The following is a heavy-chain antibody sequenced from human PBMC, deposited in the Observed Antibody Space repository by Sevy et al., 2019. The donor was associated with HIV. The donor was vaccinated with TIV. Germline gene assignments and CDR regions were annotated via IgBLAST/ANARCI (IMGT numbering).Heavy chain of an antibody. D-gene: IGHD3-10*01. Sequence: GGSLRLSCAASGFTFSDYYMSWIRQAPGKGLEGVSYISSSGSTIYYADSVEGRFTISRDNAKNSLYLQMNSLRAEDTAVYYCAGDLNEVRSLFEPKAGVRARALDYWGQGTLVTVSS. J-gene: IGHJ4*02. V-gene: IGHV3-11*01. CDR1: GFTFSDYY. CDR2: ISSSGSTI. CDR3: AGDLNEVRSLFEPKAGVRARALDY.